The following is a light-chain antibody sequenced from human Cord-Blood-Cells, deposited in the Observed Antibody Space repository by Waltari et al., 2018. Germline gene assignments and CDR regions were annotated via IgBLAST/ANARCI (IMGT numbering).Light chain of an antibody. Sequence: QSALTQPASVSGSPGQSTTIPCPGTSSDVGIYNLVSCYQQHPGKAPKLMIYEGSKRPSGVSNRFSGSKSGNTASLTISGLQAEDEADYYCCSYAGSSTFVFGGGTKLTVL. CDR3: CSYAGSSTFV. CDR2: EGS. J-gene: IGLJ2*01. CDR1: SSDVGIYNL. V-gene: IGLV2-23*03.